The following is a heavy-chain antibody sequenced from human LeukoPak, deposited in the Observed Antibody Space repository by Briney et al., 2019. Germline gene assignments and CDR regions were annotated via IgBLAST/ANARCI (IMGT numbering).Heavy chain of an antibody. Sequence: PGGSLRLSCAASGFTFSGSAMHWVRQASGKGPEWVGRIRSTANNYATAYAASVKGRFTISRDDSKNTAYLQMNSLKTEDTAVYYCTSLPYDSGFYYYTEYFQHWGQGTLVTVSS. CDR3: TSLPYDSGFYYYTEYFQH. V-gene: IGHV3-73*01. J-gene: IGHJ1*01. CDR2: IRSTANNYAT. D-gene: IGHD3-22*01. CDR1: GFTFSGSA.